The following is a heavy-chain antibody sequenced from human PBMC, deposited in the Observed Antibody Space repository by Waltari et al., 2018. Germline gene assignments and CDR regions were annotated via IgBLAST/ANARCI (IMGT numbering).Heavy chain of an antibody. D-gene: IGHD3-9*01. Sequence: QLQVQESGPGLVTPSETLSLTCTVSGGAITTTNYYWGGIRPPPGKGLGWIGSIYYNGHAYYNPSLMSRVTLSADTSTNQFSLTLNSVTAADTAVYYCASLLTGDWGQGVLVTVSS. CDR1: GGAITTTNYY. CDR3: ASLLTGD. J-gene: IGHJ4*02. V-gene: IGHV4-39*01. CDR2: IYYNGHA.